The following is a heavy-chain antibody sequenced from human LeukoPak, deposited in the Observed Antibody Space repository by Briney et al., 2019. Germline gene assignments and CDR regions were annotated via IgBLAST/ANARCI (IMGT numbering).Heavy chain of an antibody. CDR2: ISYDGSNK. Sequence: GGSLRLSCAASGFTFSSYAMHWVRQAPGKGLEWVAVISYDGSNKYYADSVKGRFTISRDNSKNTLYLQMNSLRAEDTAVYYCAREPYGSGNYYLYYYYGMDVWGQGTTVTVSS. D-gene: IGHD3-10*01. J-gene: IGHJ6*02. CDR1: GFTFSSYA. CDR3: AREPYGSGNYYLYYYYGMDV. V-gene: IGHV3-30-3*01.